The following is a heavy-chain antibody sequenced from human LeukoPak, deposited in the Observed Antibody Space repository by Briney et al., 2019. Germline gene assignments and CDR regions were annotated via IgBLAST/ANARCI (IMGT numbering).Heavy chain of an antibody. J-gene: IGHJ4*02. V-gene: IGHV3-23*01. Sequence: GGSLRLSCAASGFTFSAYPMSWVRQAPGKGLEWVSAISGSGGSTYYADSVKGRFTISRDNSKNTLYLQMNSLRAEDTAVYYCAKDLDPIVVVVAATDYWGQGTLVTVSS. CDR2: ISGSGGST. CDR1: GFTFSAYP. CDR3: AKDLDPIVVVVAATDY. D-gene: IGHD2-15*01.